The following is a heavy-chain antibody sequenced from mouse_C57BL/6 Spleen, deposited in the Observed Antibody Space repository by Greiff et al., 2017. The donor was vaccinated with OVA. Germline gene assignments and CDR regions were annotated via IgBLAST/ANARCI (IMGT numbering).Heavy chain of an antibody. V-gene: IGHV1-81*01. Sequence: VQLQQSGAELARPGASVKLSCKASGYTFTSYGISWVKQRTGQGLEWIGEIYPRSGNTYYNEKFKGKATLTADKSYSPAFMELRSLTSEDSAVYFCTRGNYGGSSCEDDCAMDDWGQGTTVTVSS. CDR1: GYTFTSYG. CDR2: IYPRSGNT. D-gene: IGHD1-1*01. J-gene: IGHJ4*01. CDR3: TRGNYGGSSCEDDCAMDD.